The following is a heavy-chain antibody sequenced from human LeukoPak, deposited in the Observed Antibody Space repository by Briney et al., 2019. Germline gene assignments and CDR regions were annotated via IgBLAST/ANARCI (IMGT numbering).Heavy chain of an antibody. V-gene: IGHV1-18*01. CDR1: GYTFASYG. Sequence: ASVKVSCKASGYTFASYGISWVRQAPGQGLEWMGWISAYNGNTNYAQKLQGRVTMTTDTSTSTAYMELRSLRSDDTAVYYCARGSQWIQLCRYFDYWGQGTLVTVSS. CDR2: ISAYNGNT. J-gene: IGHJ4*02. CDR3: ARGSQWIQLCRYFDY. D-gene: IGHD5-18*01.